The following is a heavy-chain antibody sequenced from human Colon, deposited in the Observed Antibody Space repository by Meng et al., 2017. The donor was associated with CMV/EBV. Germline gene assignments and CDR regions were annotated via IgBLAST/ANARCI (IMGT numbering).Heavy chain of an antibody. CDR2: IYDSGST. Sequence: SETLSLTCTVSGGSISSYYWSWIRQPPGKGLEWIGYIYDSGSTNYNPSLKSRVTISVDTSKNQFSLKLSSVTAADTAVYYCARGPGSRHYFDYWGQGTLVTVSS. CDR3: ARGPGSRHYFDY. CDR1: GGSISSYY. J-gene: IGHJ4*02. D-gene: IGHD1-14*01. V-gene: IGHV4-59*01.